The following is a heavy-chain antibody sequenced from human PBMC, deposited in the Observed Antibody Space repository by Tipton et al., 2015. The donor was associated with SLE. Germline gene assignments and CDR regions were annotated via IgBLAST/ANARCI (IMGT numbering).Heavy chain of an antibody. CDR3: ARVLGQTAYHWFDP. V-gene: IGHV4-34*01. D-gene: IGHD2-21*02. J-gene: IGHJ5*02. CDR2: INHSGST. CDR1: GGSFSGYY. Sequence: TLSLTCAVYGGSFSGYYWSWVRQPPGRGLEWIGEINHSGSTNYNPSLKSRVTISVDTSKSQFSLKLKSVTAADTAVYYCARVLGQTAYHWFDPWGQGTLVTVSS.